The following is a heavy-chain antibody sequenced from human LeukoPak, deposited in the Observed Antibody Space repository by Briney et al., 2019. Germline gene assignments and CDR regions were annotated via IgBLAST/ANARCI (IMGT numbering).Heavy chain of an antibody. CDR2: IYPDDSDT. J-gene: IGHJ5*02. CDR3: ARRSKNRGNWFDP. V-gene: IGHV5-51*01. D-gene: IGHD1-14*01. CDR1: RYSFTTYW. Sequence: GESLKISCKAYRYSFTTYWLGWVRQMPGKGLEWMGNIYPDDSDTRYSPSFEGQVTISADKSISTAYLQWSSLKASDTAMYYCARRSKNRGNWFDPWGQGTLVTVSS.